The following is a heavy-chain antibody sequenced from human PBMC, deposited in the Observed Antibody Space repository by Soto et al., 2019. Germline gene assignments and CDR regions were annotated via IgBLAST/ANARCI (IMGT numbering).Heavy chain of an antibody. CDR3: ARGAGPPWFDP. CDR1: GGSISTYY. V-gene: IGHV4-4*07. CDR2: IYANGNT. J-gene: IGHJ5*02. Sequence: QVQLQESGPGLVKPSETLSLTCTVSGGSISTYYWSWIRQPAGKGLEWIGRIYANGNTDYNPSLKSRVTVSIDTSKNQCSLKLSSVTAADTAVYYCARGAGPPWFDPWGQGTLVTVSS.